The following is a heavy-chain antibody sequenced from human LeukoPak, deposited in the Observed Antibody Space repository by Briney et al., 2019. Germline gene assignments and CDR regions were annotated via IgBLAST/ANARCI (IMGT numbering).Heavy chain of an antibody. J-gene: IGHJ4*02. V-gene: IGHV4-61*02. CDR3: ARWVQGSSGYYYVFDY. CDR1: GGSINSGNYY. D-gene: IGHD3-22*01. CDR2: IYTSGST. Sequence: PSETLSLTCTVSGGSINSGNYYWSWIRQPAGKELEWIGRIYTSGSTNYNLSLKSRVTISVDTSKNQFSLKLSSVTAADTAVYYCARWVQGSSGYYYVFDYWGQGTLVTVSS.